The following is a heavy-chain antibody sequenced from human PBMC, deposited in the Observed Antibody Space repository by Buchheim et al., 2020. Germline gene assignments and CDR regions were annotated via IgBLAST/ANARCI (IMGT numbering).Heavy chain of an antibody. CDR3: ASLGVTGKGFDS. CDR1: GGSISSISYC. V-gene: IGHV4-39*01. J-gene: IGHJ4*02. Sequence: QLQLQESGPGLVKPSETLSLTCTVSGGSISSISYCWGWIRQPPGKGLEWIGIIYYSGTTYYNASLKSRLAISVDTSKNRFSLRLSSVTAADTAVYYCASLGVTGKGFDSWGQGTL. CDR2: IYYSGTT. D-gene: IGHD1-1*01.